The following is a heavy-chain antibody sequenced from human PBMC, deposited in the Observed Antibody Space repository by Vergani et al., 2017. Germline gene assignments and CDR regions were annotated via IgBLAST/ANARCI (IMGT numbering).Heavy chain of an antibody. CDR2: IKQDGSEK. D-gene: IGHD6-13*01. V-gene: IGHV3-7*01. Sequence: EVQLVESGGGLVQPGGSLRLSCAASGFTFSSYWMSWVRQAPGKGLEWVANIKQDGSEKYYVDAVKGRFTISRDNAKNSLYLQMNSLRAEDTAVYYCARGGVAAAGTHPLRYYYYYGMDVWGQGTTVTVSS. CDR1: GFTFSSYW. CDR3: ARGGVAAAGTHPLRYYYYYGMDV. J-gene: IGHJ6*02.